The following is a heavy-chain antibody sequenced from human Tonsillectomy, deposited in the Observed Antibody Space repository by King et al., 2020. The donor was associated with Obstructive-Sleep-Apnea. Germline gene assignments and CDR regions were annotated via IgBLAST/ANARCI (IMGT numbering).Heavy chain of an antibody. Sequence: VQLVESGGVVVQPGGSLRLSCAASGFTFDDYTMHWVRQAPGKGLEWVSLISWDGGSTYYADSVKGRFTISRDNSKNSLYLQMNSLRTEDTALYYCAKDIMRLAVAGYSLAFDYWGQGTLVTVSS. CDR2: ISWDGGST. J-gene: IGHJ4*02. V-gene: IGHV3-43*01. CDR1: GFTFDDYT. CDR3: AKDIMRLAVAGYSLAFDY. D-gene: IGHD6-19*01.